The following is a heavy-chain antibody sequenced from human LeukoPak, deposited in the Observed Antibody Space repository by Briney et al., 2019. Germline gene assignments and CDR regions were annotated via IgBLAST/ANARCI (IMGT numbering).Heavy chain of an antibody. Sequence: GGSLRLSCAASGFTFSSYWMHWVRQAPGKGLVWVSRINSDGSSTSYADSVRGRFTISRDNAKNSLFLQMNSLRAEDTAVYYCARGSFLITFGGFIGWGQGTLVTVSS. CDR2: INSDGSST. J-gene: IGHJ4*02. V-gene: IGHV3-74*01. CDR1: GFTFSSYW. CDR3: ARGSFLITFGGFIG. D-gene: IGHD3-16*02.